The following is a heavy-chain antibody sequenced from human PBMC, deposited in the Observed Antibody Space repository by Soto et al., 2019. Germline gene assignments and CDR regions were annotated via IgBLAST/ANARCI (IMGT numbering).Heavy chain of an antibody. CDR1: GFTFSSYW. Sequence: EVQLVESGGGLVQPGGSLRLSCAASGFTFSSYWMSWVRQAPGERLEWVANIKQDGSEQYYVDSVKGRFTISRDNAKNSLYLQMNSLRDEDTAVYYCARERSAAYWGQGTLVTVSS. J-gene: IGHJ4*02. CDR2: IKQDGSEQ. V-gene: IGHV3-7*01. CDR3: ARERSAAY.